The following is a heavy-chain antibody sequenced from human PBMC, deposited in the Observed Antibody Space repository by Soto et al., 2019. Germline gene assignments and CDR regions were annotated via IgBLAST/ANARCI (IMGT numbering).Heavy chain of an antibody. CDR3: AGIDCSSTRCYGIDY. D-gene: IGHD2-2*01. CDR1: GFTFVTSA. V-gene: IGHV3-23*01. CDR2: ISNSDGNT. J-gene: IGHJ4*02. Sequence: EVQLLESGGGLVQPGGSLRLSCAASGFTFVTSAMSWVRQAPGKGLEWVSSISNSDGNTYYTDSVKGRFTISGDNSKNTLYLQMNSLRAEDTAVYYSAGIDCSSTRCYGIDYWGQGSLVTVSS.